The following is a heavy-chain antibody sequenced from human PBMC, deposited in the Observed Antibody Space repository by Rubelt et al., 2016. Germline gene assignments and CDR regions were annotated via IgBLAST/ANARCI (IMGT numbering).Heavy chain of an antibody. CDR2: INHSGST. CDR1: GGSFSGYY. CDR3: ARGKEGLGVTMMDY. D-gene: IGHD3-22*01. Sequence: QVQLQQWGAGLLKPSETLSLTCAVYGGSFSGYYWSWIRQPPGKGLEWIGAINHSGSTNYNPSIKSRVTKSVDTSKNPFSLKLSSVTASDTAVYYCARGKEGLGVTMMDYWGQGTLVTVSS. J-gene: IGHJ4*02. V-gene: IGHV4-34*01.